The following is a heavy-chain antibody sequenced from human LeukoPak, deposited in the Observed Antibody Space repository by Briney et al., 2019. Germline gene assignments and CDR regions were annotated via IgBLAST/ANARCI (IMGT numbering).Heavy chain of an antibody. CDR1: GGSINSYY. CDR2: IYTSGSS. D-gene: IGHD4-17*01. Sequence: SETLSLTCTVSGGSINSYYWSWIRQPAGKGLEWIGRIYTSGSSNYNPSLKSRVTMSVDTSKNQFSLRLTSVTAADTAVYYCARAAYGDYRYYYFYLDVWGKGTTITVSS. V-gene: IGHV4-4*07. J-gene: IGHJ6*03. CDR3: ARAAYGDYRYYYFYLDV.